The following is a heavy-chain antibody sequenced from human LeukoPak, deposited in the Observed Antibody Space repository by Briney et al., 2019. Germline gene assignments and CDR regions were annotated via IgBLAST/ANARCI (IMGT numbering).Heavy chain of an antibody. Sequence: PSETLSLTCTVSGGSISSGGYYWSWIRQHPGKGLEWIGYIYYSGSTNYNPSLKSRVTISVDTSKNQFSLKLSSVTAADTAVYYCARLPYDFWSGFGYYYGMDVWGQGTTVTVSS. CDR1: GGSISSGGYY. D-gene: IGHD3-3*01. J-gene: IGHJ6*02. CDR2: IYYSGST. V-gene: IGHV4-61*08. CDR3: ARLPYDFWSGFGYYYGMDV.